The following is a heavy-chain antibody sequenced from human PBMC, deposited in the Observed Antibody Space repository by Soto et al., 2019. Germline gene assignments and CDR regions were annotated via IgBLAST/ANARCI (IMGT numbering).Heavy chain of an antibody. Sequence: GGSLSLSCAASVFTFSNYFMNWVRQAPGKGLEWVSSISSSSYIYYADSVKGRFTISRDNAKNSLYLQMNSLRAEDTAVYYCARVEGATTPFDYWGQGTLVTVSS. J-gene: IGHJ4*02. D-gene: IGHD1-26*01. V-gene: IGHV3-21*01. CDR3: ARVEGATTPFDY. CDR1: VFTFSNYF. CDR2: ISSSSYI.